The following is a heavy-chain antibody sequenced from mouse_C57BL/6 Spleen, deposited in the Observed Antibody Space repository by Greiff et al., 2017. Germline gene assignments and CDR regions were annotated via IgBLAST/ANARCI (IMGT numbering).Heavy chain of an antibody. CDR2: IWSGGST. Sequence: VQLQQSGPGLVQPSQSLSITCTVSGFSLTSYGVHWVRQSPGKGLEWLGVIWSGGSTDYNAAFISRLSISKDNSKSQVFFKMNSLQADDTAIYYCARMLYYGSSYWYFDVWGTGTTVTVSS. CDR1: GFSLTSYG. V-gene: IGHV2-2*01. CDR3: ARMLYYGSSYWYFDV. J-gene: IGHJ1*03. D-gene: IGHD1-1*01.